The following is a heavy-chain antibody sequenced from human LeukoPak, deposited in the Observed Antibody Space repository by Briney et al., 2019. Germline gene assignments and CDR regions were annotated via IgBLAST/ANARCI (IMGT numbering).Heavy chain of an antibody. J-gene: IGHJ6*02. D-gene: IGHD2-8*02. CDR3: TRVQAGRSGLMDV. CDR1: GFTLSNYW. Sequence: GGSLRLSCAASGFTLSNYWMHWVRQAPGEGLVWVSRVDPDGTTTNYADFVTGRFTTSRDNAKNTLYLQMNSLRAEDTALYYCTRVQAGRSGLMDVWGRGTTVTVSS. V-gene: IGHV3-74*01. CDR2: VDPDGTTT.